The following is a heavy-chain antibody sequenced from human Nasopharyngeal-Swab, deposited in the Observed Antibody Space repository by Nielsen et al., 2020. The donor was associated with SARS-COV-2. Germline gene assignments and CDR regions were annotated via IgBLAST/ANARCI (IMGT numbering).Heavy chain of an antibody. Sequence: GGSLRLSCAASGFTFSSYAMSWVRQAPGKGLEWVSAISGSGGSTYYADSVKGRFTISRDNSKNTLYLQMNSLRAEDTAVYYCAKDPSGIAAADDAFDIWGQGTMVTVSS. D-gene: IGHD6-13*01. CDR3: AKDPSGIAAADDAFDI. J-gene: IGHJ3*02. CDR1: GFTFSSYA. V-gene: IGHV3-23*01. CDR2: ISGSGGST.